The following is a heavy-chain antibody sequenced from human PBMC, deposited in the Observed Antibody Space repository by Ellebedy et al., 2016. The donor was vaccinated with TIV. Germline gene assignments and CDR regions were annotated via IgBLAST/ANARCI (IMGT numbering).Heavy chain of an antibody. Sequence: ASVKVSXXVSGYTLTELSMHWVRQAPGKGLEWMGGFDPEDGETIYAQKFQGRVTMTEDTSTDTAYMELSSLRSEDTAVYYCATTGTTHLGDYYYGMDVWGQGTTVTVSS. D-gene: IGHD1-7*01. CDR3: ATTGTTHLGDYYYGMDV. J-gene: IGHJ6*02. V-gene: IGHV1-24*01. CDR2: FDPEDGET. CDR1: GYTLTELS.